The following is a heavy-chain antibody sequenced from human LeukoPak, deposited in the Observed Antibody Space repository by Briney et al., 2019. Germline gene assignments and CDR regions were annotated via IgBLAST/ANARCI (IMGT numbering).Heavy chain of an antibody. CDR2: INPSGGST. D-gene: IGHD2-2*01. CDR3: ARTSVPAEISDYGMDV. V-gene: IGHV1-46*01. CDR1: GYTFTSYY. Sequence: GASVKVSCKASGYTFTSYYMHWVRQAPGQGLEWMGIINPSGGSTSYAQKFQGRVTITADESTSTAYMELSSLRSEDTAVYYCARTSVPAEISDYGMDVWGQGTTVTVSS. J-gene: IGHJ6*02.